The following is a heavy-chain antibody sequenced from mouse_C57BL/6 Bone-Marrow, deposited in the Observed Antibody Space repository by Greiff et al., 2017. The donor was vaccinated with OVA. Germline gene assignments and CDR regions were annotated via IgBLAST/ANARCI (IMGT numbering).Heavy chain of an antibody. CDR3: TRETYYGYDSAY. Sequence: QVQLQQPGAELVKPGASVKLSCKASGYTFTSYWMQWVKQRPGQGLEWIGEIEPSDSYTNYNQKFKGKATLTVDTSSSTAYMQLSSLTSEDSAVYYCTRETYYGYDSAYWGQGTLVTVSA. V-gene: IGHV1-50*01. CDR2: IEPSDSYT. CDR1: GYTFTSYW. D-gene: IGHD2-9*01. J-gene: IGHJ3*01.